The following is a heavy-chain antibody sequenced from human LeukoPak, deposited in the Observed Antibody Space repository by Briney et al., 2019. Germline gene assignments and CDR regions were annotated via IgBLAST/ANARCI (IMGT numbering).Heavy chain of an antibody. CDR2: INPSGGST. D-gene: IGHD3-10*01. CDR3: ASLNSGSYSDY. CDR1: GYTFTSYY. V-gene: IGHV1-46*01. Sequence: GASVKVSCKASGYTFTSYYMHWVRQAPGQGLEWMGIINPSGGSTSYAQKFQGRVTITRDTSTSTVYMELSSLRSEDTAVYYCASLNSGSYSDYWGQGTLVTVSS. J-gene: IGHJ4*02.